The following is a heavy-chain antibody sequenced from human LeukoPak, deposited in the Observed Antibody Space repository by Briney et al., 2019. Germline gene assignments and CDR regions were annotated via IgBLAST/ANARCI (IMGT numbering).Heavy chain of an antibody. CDR3: ARARRGGDFKY. CDR2: ISGSGGST. V-gene: IGHV3-23*01. Sequence: GGFLRLSCAASGFTFSSYAMSWVRQAPGKGLEWVSAISGSGGSTYYADPVKGRFTISRDNSKNTLYLQMNSLRAEDTAVYYCARARRGGDFKYWGQGTLVTVSS. J-gene: IGHJ4*02. CDR1: GFTFSSYA. D-gene: IGHD2-21*01.